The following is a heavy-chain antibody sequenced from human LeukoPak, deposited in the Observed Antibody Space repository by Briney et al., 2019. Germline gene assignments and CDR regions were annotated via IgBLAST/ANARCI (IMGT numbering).Heavy chain of an antibody. CDR3: AKDTVQLWPTFDY. Sequence: GGSLRLSCAASGFTFDDYAMHWVRQAPGKGLEWVSIISRDGGSTYYADSLKGRFTISRDNTKNPLSQQLTSLRPEDPALYYYAKDTVQLWPTFDYWGQGTLVTVPS. D-gene: IGHD5-18*01. CDR1: GFTFDDYA. V-gene: IGHV3-43*02. CDR2: ISRDGGST. J-gene: IGHJ4*02.